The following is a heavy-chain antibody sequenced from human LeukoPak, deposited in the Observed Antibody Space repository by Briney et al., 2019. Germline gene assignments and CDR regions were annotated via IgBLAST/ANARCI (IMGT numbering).Heavy chain of an antibody. CDR2: INHSGST. CDR1: GGSFSGYY. CDR3: ARQHIVVVTAITWFDP. Sequence: SETLSLTCAVYGGSFSGYYWSWIRQPPGKGLEWIGEINHSGSTNYNPSLKSRVTISVDTSKNQFSLKLSSVTAADTAVYYCARQHIVVVTAITWFDPWGQGTLVTVSS. J-gene: IGHJ5*02. V-gene: IGHV4-34*01. D-gene: IGHD2-21*02.